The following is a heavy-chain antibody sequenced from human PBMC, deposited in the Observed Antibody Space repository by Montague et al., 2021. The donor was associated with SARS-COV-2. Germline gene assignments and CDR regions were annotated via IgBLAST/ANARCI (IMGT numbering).Heavy chain of an antibody. V-gene: IGHV4-59*01. CDR3: ARAIGSVYSSGWYYYYYGMDV. Sequence: SETLSLTCTVSGGSISSYYWSWIRQPPGKGLEWIGYIYYSGSTNYNPSLKSRVTISVDTSKNQFSLKLSSVTAAATAVYYCARAIGSVYSSGWYYYYYGMDVWGQGTTVTVSS. CDR1: GGSISSYY. D-gene: IGHD6-19*01. CDR2: IYYSGST. J-gene: IGHJ6*02.